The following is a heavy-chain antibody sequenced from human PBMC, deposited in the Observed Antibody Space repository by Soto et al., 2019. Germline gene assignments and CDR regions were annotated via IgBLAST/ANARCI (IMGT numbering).Heavy chain of an antibody. CDR1: GFTLSSYD. CDR3: ARQILTGAFDI. J-gene: IGHJ3*02. CDR2: IGTAGDP. D-gene: IGHD3-9*01. V-gene: IGHV3-13*05. Sequence: PGGSLRLSCAASGFTLSSYDMHWVRQTIGKGLEWVSGIGTAGDPYYPGSVKGRFTISRENAKNFLYLQMNSLRAGDTAVYYCARQILTGAFDIWGQGTMVTVSS.